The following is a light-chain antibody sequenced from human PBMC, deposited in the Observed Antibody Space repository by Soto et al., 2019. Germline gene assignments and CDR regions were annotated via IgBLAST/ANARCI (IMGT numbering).Light chain of an antibody. CDR2: DAS. J-gene: IGKJ4*01. Sequence: EIVLTQSPATLSLSPGERATLSCRASQSVSSYLAWYQQKPGQPPRLLIYDASNRVTGIPARFSGSGSGTDFTLTISSLEPEDFAVYYCQQRSNWPLTFGGGTRWIS. V-gene: IGKV3-11*01. CDR1: QSVSSY. CDR3: QQRSNWPLT.